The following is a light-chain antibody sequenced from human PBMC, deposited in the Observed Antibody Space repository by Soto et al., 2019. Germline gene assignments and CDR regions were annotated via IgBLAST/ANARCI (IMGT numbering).Light chain of an antibody. CDR2: EVS. J-gene: IGLJ3*02. V-gene: IGLV2-14*01. Sequence: QPVLTQPASVSGSPGQSITISCTGTSSDVGGYNYVSWYQQHPGKAPKFMIYEVSNRPSGVSNRFSGSKSGNTASLNISGLQAEDEADYYCSSYTSSSTPWVFGGGTKLTVL. CDR3: SSYTSSSTPWV. CDR1: SSDVGGYNY.